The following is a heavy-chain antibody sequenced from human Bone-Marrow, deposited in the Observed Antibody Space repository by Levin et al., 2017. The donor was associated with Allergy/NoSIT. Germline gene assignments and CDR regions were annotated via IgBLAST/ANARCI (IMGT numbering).Heavy chain of an antibody. CDR3: HVDTALADAWGFDY. V-gene: IGHV3-30*03. CDR2: ISYDGSNK. Sequence: GGSLRLSCAASGFTFSSYGMHWVRQAPGKGLEWVAVISYDGSNKYYADSVKGRFTISRDNSKNTLYLQMNSLRAEDTAVYYCHVDTALADAWGFDYWGQGTLVTVSS. D-gene: IGHD5-18*01. J-gene: IGHJ4*02. CDR1: GFTFSSYG.